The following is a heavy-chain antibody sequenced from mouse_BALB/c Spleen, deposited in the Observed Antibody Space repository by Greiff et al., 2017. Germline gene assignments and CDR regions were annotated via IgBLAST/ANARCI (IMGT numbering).Heavy chain of an antibody. CDR3: ARSFYGKDAMDY. CDR2: ISSGSSTI. CDR1: GFTFSSFG. D-gene: IGHD2-1*01. V-gene: IGHV5-17*02. Sequence: EVHLVESGGGLVQPGGSRKLSCAASGFTFSSFGMHWVRQAPEKGLEWVAYISSGSSTIYYADTVKGRFTISRDNPKNTLFLQMTSLRSEDTAMYYCARSFYGKDAMDYWGQGTSVTVSS. J-gene: IGHJ4*01.